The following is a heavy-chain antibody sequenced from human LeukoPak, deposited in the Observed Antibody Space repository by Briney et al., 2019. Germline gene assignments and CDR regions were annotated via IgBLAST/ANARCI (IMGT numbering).Heavy chain of an antibody. Sequence: GRSLRLSCAASGFTFSSYAMHWVRQAPGKGLEWVAVISYDGSNKYYADSVKGRFTISRDNSKNTLYLQMNSLRAEDTAVYYCAKATIDILTGYYPDYWGQGTLVTVSS. J-gene: IGHJ4*02. D-gene: IGHD3-9*01. CDR2: ISYDGSNK. V-gene: IGHV3-30*04. CDR3: AKATIDILTGYYPDY. CDR1: GFTFSSYA.